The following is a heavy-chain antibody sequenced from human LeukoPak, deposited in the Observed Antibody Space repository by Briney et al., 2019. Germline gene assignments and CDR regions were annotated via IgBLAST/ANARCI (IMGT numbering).Heavy chain of an antibody. J-gene: IGHJ4*02. D-gene: IGHD6-13*01. V-gene: IGHV1-2*02. CDR1: GYTFTGYY. CDR2: INPNSSGT. Sequence: ASLKLSCKASGYTFTGYYMNWVRQAPGQGLEWMGWINPNSSGTNYAQKFQGRVTMTRDTSISTAYMELSRLRSDDTAVYYCARASSPYSSSWCYFGYWGQGTLVTVSS. CDR3: ARASSPYSSSWCYFGY.